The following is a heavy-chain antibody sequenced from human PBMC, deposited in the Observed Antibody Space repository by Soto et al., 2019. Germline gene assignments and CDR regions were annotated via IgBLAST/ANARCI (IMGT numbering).Heavy chain of an antibody. J-gene: IGHJ5*02. Sequence: TLTLTCVVSGDSVTSGGFSWSWIRQPPGKGLEWLGYVFHSGSTHYNPALESRVTMSLDRSNNQISLRLTSVTAADTAVYFCDRVLHGVDPSGQG. CDR1: GDSVTSGGFS. D-gene: IGHD3-16*01. V-gene: IGHV4-30-2*01. CDR3: DRVLHGVDP. CDR2: VFHSGST.